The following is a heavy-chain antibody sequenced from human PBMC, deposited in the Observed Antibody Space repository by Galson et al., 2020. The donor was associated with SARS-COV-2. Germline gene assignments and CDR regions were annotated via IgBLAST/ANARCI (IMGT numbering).Heavy chain of an antibody. CDR1: GFAFSTSG. J-gene: IGHJ4*02. Sequence: QLGESLKISCAATGFAFSTSGMHWVRQAPGKGLEWVAFIRYDGSDKYYADSVKGRFTISRDNSKNTLFLQMNSLRPEDTSLFDCAKGGSGASYLDYWGRGTLVTVSS. CDR2: IRYDGSDK. V-gene: IGHV3-30*02. D-gene: IGHD3-10*01. CDR3: AKGGSGASYLDY.